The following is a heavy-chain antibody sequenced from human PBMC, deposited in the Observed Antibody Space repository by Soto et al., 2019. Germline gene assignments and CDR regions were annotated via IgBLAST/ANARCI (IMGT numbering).Heavy chain of an antibody. D-gene: IGHD6-19*01. CDR1: GFTFSSYW. CDR2: INSDGSST. CDR3: ANLAGYSSGWAPFDY. V-gene: IGHV3-74*01. J-gene: IGHJ4*02. Sequence: GGSLRLSCAASGFTFSSYWMHWVRQAPGKGLVWVSRINSDGSSTSYADSVKGRFTISRDNAKNTLYLQMNSLRAEDTAVYYCANLAGYSSGWAPFDYWGQGTLVTVSS.